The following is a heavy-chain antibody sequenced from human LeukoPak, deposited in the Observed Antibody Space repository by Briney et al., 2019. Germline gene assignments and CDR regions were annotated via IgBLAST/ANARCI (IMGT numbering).Heavy chain of an antibody. CDR1: GGSFSGYY. J-gene: IGHJ5*02. CDR2: INHSGST. V-gene: IGHV4-34*01. D-gene: IGHD5-18*01. Sequence: PSETLSLTCAVYGGSFSGYYWSWIRQPPGKGLEWIGEINHSGSTNYNPSLKSRVTISVATSKNQFSLKLSSVTAADTAVYYCALMGYSHNWFDPWGQGTLVTVSS. CDR3: ALMGYSHNWFDP.